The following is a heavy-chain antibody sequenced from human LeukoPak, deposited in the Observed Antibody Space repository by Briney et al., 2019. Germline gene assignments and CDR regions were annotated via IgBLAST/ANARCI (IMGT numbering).Heavy chain of an antibody. J-gene: IGHJ4*02. D-gene: IGHD3-16*02. CDR1: GFTFSNYS. Sequence: PGGSLRLSCAASGFTFSNYSMSWVRQAPGKGLEWVVNIKQDGGEKYYVDSVKGRFTISRDNAKNSLYLQMNSLRAEDTAVYYCARASSPGYYDYVWGTYPRYWGQGTLVTVS. CDR2: IKQDGGEK. V-gene: IGHV3-7*05. CDR3: ARASSPGYYDYVWGTYPRY.